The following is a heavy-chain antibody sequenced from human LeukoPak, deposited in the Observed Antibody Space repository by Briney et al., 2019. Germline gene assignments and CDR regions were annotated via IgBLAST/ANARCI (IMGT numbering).Heavy chain of an antibody. J-gene: IGHJ4*02. Sequence: ASVKVSCKASGYTFTSYGISWVRQAPGQGLEWMGWINPNSGGTNYAQKFQGWVTMTRGTSISTAYMELSRLRSDDTAVYYCARGDHDYGDYVLHYWGQGTLVTVPS. CDR2: INPNSGGT. V-gene: IGHV1-2*04. CDR1: GYTFTSYG. CDR3: ARGDHDYGDYVLHY. D-gene: IGHD4-17*01.